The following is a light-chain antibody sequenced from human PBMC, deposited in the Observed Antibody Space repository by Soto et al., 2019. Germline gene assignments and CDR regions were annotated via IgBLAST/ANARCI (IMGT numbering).Light chain of an antibody. CDR3: CSYAGSSPVV. V-gene: IGLV2-23*01. CDR1: SGDVGSYNL. J-gene: IGLJ2*01. CDR2: EGS. Sequence: QSALTQPASVSGSPGQSITISCTGTSGDVGSYNLVSWYQQHPGKAPKLMIYEGSKRPSGVSNRFSGSKSGNTASLTISGLQAEDEADYYCCSYAGSSPVVFGGGTQLTVL.